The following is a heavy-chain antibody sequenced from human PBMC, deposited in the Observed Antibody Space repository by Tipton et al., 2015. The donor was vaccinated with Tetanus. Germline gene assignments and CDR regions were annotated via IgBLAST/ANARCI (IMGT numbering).Heavy chain of an antibody. J-gene: IGHJ5*02. CDR3: ARLPKHYSASGST. D-gene: IGHD3-10*01. CDR2: IYPGDSET. V-gene: IGHV5-51*01. Sequence: QLVQSGAEVKKPGESLKISCKCSGYTFDTYWIAWVRQMPGKGLEWMGIIYPGDSETTYSPSFRGQVTISADKSISTAYLQWSSLKASDTAIYFCARLPKHYSASGSTWGQGTLATVSS. CDR1: GYTFDTYW.